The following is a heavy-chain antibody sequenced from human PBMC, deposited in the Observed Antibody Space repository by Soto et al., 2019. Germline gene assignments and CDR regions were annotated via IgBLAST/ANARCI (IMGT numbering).Heavy chain of an antibody. Sequence: GASVKVSCKVSGYTLTDLSMQWVRQAPGKGLEWMGGFDPEDGETIYAQKFQGRVTMTEDTATDTAYMELSSLRSEDTAVYYCATHRCGRFLESLPESSVGYLGQGNLLTVSS. CDR3: ATHRCGRFLESLPESSVGY. CDR2: FDPEDGET. CDR1: GYTLTDLS. J-gene: IGHJ4*02. V-gene: IGHV1-24*01. D-gene: IGHD3-3*01.